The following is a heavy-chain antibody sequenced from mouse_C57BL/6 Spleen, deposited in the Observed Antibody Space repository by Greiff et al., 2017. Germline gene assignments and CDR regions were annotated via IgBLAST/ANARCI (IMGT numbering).Heavy chain of an antibody. D-gene: IGHD2-5*01. Sequence: VQLQQSGAELVRPGASVKLSCTASGFNIKDDYMHWVKQRPEQGLEWIGWIDPENGDTEYASEFQGKATITADTSSNTAYLQLSSLTSEDTAVYYCTTAYYSNYSLAYWGQGTLVTVSA. J-gene: IGHJ3*01. CDR1: GFNIKDDY. CDR3: TTAYYSNYSLAY. CDR2: IDPENGDT. V-gene: IGHV14-4*01.